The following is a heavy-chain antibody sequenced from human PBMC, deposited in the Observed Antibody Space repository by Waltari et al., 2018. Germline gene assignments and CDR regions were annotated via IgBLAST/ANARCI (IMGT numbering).Heavy chain of an antibody. CDR3: AKDGRGDYYGSGSYYD. J-gene: IGHJ4*02. CDR1: GFTFDDYA. Sequence: EVQLVESGGGLVQPGRSLRLACAASGFTFDDYAMHWVRQAPGKGLVWVSGISWNSGSIGYADSVKGRFTISRDNAKNSLYLQMNSLRAEDMSLYYCAKDGRGDYYGSGSYYDWGQGTLVTFSS. CDR2: ISWNSGSI. D-gene: IGHD3-10*01. V-gene: IGHV3-9*03.